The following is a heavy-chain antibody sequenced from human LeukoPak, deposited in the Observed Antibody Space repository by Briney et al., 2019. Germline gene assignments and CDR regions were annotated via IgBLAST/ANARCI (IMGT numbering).Heavy chain of an antibody. CDR3: ARAGRLRYFGRISGEWFDP. Sequence: KPSETLSLTCTVSGGSIRSTSYYWGWIRQPPGKGLEWVGTVYYSGDTYYNPSLNSRVTISVDTSNNQFSLRLRSVTAADTAVYYCARAGRLRYFGRISGEWFDPWGQGTLVTVSS. D-gene: IGHD3-9*01. CDR1: GGSIRSTSYY. CDR2: VYYSGDT. J-gene: IGHJ5*02. V-gene: IGHV4-39*07.